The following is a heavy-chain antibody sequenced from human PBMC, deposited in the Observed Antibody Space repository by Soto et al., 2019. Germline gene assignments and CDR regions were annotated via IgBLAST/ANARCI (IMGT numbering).Heavy chain of an antibody. CDR3: AKMEGMDPWAYSFDY. CDR2: IYGGGNGP. J-gene: IGHJ4*02. V-gene: IGHV3-23*01. CDR1: GFTFSDFA. Sequence: EVQVLESGGGLVQPGGSIRLSCAATGFTFSDFAMSWVRQAPGKGLEWVSRIYGGGNGPHYADSVKGRVTISRDNSKNTLYLQMNSLSAEDTAVYYCAKMEGMDPWAYSFDYWGQGTLVTVSS. D-gene: IGHD2-2*03.